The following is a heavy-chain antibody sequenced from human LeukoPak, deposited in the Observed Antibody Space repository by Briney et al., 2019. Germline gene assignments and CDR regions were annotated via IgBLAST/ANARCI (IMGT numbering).Heavy chain of an antibody. Sequence: SETLSLTCTVSGDSISFNYWNWIRQPPGKGLEWIGHIDYSGSTSYNPSLKSRVTISVDTSKNQFSLKLSSVTAADTAVYYCVRRGYSYGSWGQGTLVTVSS. D-gene: IGHD5-18*01. J-gene: IGHJ4*02. CDR1: GDSISFNY. V-gene: IGHV4-59*12. CDR3: VRRGYSYGS. CDR2: IDYSGST.